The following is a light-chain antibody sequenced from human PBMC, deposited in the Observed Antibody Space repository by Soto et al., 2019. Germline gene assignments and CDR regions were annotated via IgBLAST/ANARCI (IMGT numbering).Light chain of an antibody. CDR2: DVN. CDR1: SSDIGAYKY. J-gene: IGLJ1*01. V-gene: IGLV2-14*03. Sequence: QSVLTQPASVSGSPGQSITISCTGTSSDIGAYKYVSWYQQHPGKVPKLMIYDVNTRPSGVSNRFSGSKSGNTASLTISNLQAEDEADYYCSSFTRSSSRVFGTGTKVTVL. CDR3: SSFTRSSSRV.